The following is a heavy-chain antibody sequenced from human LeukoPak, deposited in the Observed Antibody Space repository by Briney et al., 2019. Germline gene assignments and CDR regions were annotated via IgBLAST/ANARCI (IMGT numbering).Heavy chain of an antibody. D-gene: IGHD6-13*01. V-gene: IGHV4-34*01. CDR1: DGSFSGYY. Sequence: SETLSLTCAAYDGSFSGYYWSWIRQPPEKGLEWIGEIHHYGTTNYNPSLKSRVTILIDTSKNQFSLKLNSVTAADTAVYYCARTYQSTVPGIAGAGTFDYWGQGILVTVSS. CDR3: ARTYQSTVPGIAGAGTFDY. J-gene: IGHJ4*02. CDR2: IHHYGTT.